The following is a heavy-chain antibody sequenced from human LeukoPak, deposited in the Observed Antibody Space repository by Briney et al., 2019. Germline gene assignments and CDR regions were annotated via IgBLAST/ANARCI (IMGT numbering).Heavy chain of an antibody. V-gene: IGHV1-2*02. J-gene: IGHJ4*02. CDR3: ARVAVSFWSGLDY. Sequence: ASVKVSCKASGYTFTDYYLHWVRQAPGQGLEWMGWINPKSGGTNSAQKFQGRVTMTRDTSISTAYMELSGLTSDDTAVYYCARVAVSFWSGLDYWGQGTLVTVSS. D-gene: IGHD3-3*01. CDR2: INPKSGGT. CDR1: GYTFTDYY.